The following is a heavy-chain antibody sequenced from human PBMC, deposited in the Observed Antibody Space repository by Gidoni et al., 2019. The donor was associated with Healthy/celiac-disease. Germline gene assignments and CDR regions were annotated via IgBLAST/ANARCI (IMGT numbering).Heavy chain of an antibody. D-gene: IGHD3-3*01. V-gene: IGHV1-69*04. CDR2: IIPILGIA. CDR1: GGTFSSYA. CDR3: ASSAGEAFWSGYYLGY. J-gene: IGHJ4*02. Sequence: QVQLVQSGAEVKKPGSSVKVSCKASGGTFSSYAISWVRQAPGQGLEWMGRIIPILGIANYAQKFQGRVTITAEKYTSKAYMELSSLRSEDTAVYYCASSAGEAFWSGYYLGYWGQGTLVTVSS.